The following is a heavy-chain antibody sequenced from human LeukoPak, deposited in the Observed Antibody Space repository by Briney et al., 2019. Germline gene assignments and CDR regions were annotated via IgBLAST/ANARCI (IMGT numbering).Heavy chain of an antibody. CDR2: IYYTGTT. V-gene: IGHV4-59*08. Sequence: SETLSLTCTVSGGSMSGYYWSWVRRPPGKGLEWIGYIYYTGTTNYNPSLKSRVTISVDTSKNQFSLKLSSVIAADTAVYYCARHVGVRYSNCHGFDIWGQGTMVTVSS. CDR1: GGSMSGYY. J-gene: IGHJ3*02. CDR3: ARHVGVRYSNCHGFDI. D-gene: IGHD4-11*01.